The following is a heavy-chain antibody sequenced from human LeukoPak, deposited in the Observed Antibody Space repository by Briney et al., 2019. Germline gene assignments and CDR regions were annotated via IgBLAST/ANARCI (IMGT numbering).Heavy chain of an antibody. Sequence: ASVKVSCKASGYTFTSYGISWVRQAPGQGLELVGWMSAYNGNTNYAQKHQGRVTMTTDTSTSTAYMELRSLRSDDTAVYYCARDRGDIVATIDSYYFDYWGQGTLVTVSS. CDR1: GYTFTSYG. V-gene: IGHV1-18*01. J-gene: IGHJ4*02. CDR2: MSAYNGNT. D-gene: IGHD5-12*01. CDR3: ARDRGDIVATIDSYYFDY.